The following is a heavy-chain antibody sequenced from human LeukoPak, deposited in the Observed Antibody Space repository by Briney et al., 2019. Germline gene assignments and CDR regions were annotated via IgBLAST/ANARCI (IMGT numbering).Heavy chain of an antibody. J-gene: IGHJ4*02. CDR2: FDPEDGET. Sequence: GASVKVSCKVSGYTLTELSMHWVRQAPGKGLEWMGGFDPEDGETIYAQKFQGRGTMTEDTSTDTAYMELSSMRSEDTAVYYCATGVVPAAMPDYWGQGTLVTVSS. V-gene: IGHV1-24*01. CDR3: ATGVVPAAMPDY. D-gene: IGHD2-2*01. CDR1: GYTLTELS.